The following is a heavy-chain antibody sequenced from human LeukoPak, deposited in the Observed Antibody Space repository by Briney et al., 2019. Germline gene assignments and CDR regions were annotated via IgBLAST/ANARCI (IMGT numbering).Heavy chain of an antibody. CDR1: GFTFSSYE. D-gene: IGHD3-22*01. CDR3: ARDKTMTRPGGYYYYGMDV. CDR2: ISSSGSTI. Sequence: GGSLRLSCAASGFTFSSYEMNWVRQAPGKGLEWVSYISSSGSTIYYADSVKGRFTISRDNAMNSLYLQMNSLRAEDTAVYYCARDKTMTRPGGYYYYGMDVWGQGTTVTVSS. V-gene: IGHV3-48*03. J-gene: IGHJ6*02.